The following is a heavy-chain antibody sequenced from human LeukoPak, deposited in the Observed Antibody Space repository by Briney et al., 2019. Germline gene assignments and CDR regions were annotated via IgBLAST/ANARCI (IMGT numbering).Heavy chain of an antibody. V-gene: IGHV3-7*01. CDR3: ARDLLGYCSSTSCRNPPRDY. CDR2: IMQDGSEK. J-gene: IGHJ4*02. Sequence: GGSLRLSCAVSGFTFSTYWMSWVRQAPGKGLEWVANIMQDGSEKYYVDSVKGRFTISRDNAKNSLYLQMNSLRAEDTAVYYCARDLLGYCSSTSCRNPPRDYWGQGTLVTVSS. CDR1: GFTFSTYW. D-gene: IGHD2-2*01.